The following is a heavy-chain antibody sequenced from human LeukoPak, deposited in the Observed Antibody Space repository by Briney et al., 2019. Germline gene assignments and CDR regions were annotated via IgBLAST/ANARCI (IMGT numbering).Heavy chain of an antibody. CDR1: GYMFTNYA. Sequence: ALVKVSCKASGYMFTNYAVQWVRQAPGQRLEWLGWINPGNGDTRYSQKFQGRVTITGDTPATTVYMELNSLTAEDTAVYYCSRDRWHCRVNCDSVYYYSLDVWGQGTTVAVSS. V-gene: IGHV1-3*01. CDR3: SRDRWHCRVNCDSVYYYSLDV. J-gene: IGHJ6*02. D-gene: IGHD1-1*01. CDR2: INPGNGDT.